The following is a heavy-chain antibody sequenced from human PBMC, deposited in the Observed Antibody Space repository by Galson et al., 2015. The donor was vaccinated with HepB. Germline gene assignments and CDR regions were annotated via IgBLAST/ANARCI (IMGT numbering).Heavy chain of an antibody. CDR1: GFTFSSHF. D-gene: IGHD4-17*01. CDR3: ARVYDGDDAGEDYGMDV. CDR2: ISATSRNI. V-gene: IGHV3-48*02. J-gene: IGHJ6*02. Sequence: SLRLSCAGSGFTFSSHFMNWVRQAPGKGLEWVAYISATSRNIYYAASVKGRFSISRDNGKNSLYLQMNSLGDEDTAVYYCARVYDGDDAGEDYGMDVWGPGATVTVSS.